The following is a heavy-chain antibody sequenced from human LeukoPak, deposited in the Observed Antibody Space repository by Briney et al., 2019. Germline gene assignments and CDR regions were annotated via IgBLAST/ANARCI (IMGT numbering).Heavy chain of an antibody. D-gene: IGHD5-24*01. V-gene: IGHV3-30*01. CDR1: GLTFSSYT. Sequence: GGSLRLSCVASGLTFSSYTMHWVRQAPGKGLEWVAVISYDGSNKYYADSVKGRFTISRDNSKNTLYLQMNSLRAEDTAVYYCARDGSRDGCNFGYMDVWGKGTTVTVSS. J-gene: IGHJ6*03. CDR3: ARDGSRDGCNFGYMDV. CDR2: ISYDGSNK.